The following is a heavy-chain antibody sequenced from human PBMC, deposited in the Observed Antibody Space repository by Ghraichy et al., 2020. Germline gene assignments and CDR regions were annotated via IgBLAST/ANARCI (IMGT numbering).Heavy chain of an antibody. J-gene: IGHJ6*03. CDR1: GFTFSDHY. CDR3: ARDAPGFSLVGATNYYYYYMDV. CDR2: TRNKANSYTT. D-gene: IGHD1-26*01. Sequence: GGSLRLSCAASGFTFSDHYMDWVRQAPGKGLEWVGRTRNKANSYTTEYAASVKGRFTISRDDSKNSLYLQMNSLKTEDTAVYYCARDAPGFSLVGATNYYYYYMDVWGKGTTVTVSS. V-gene: IGHV3-72*01.